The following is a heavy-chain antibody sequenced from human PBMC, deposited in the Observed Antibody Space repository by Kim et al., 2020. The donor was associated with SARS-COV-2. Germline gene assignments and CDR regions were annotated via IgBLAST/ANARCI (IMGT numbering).Heavy chain of an antibody. J-gene: IGHJ4*02. D-gene: IGHD1-20*01. Sequence: SNKDYADSVKGRFTISRDNSKNTLYLQMNSLRAEDTAVYYCARANWIPDYWGQGTLVTVSS. CDR2: SNK. CDR3: ARANWIPDY. V-gene: IGHV3-30*03.